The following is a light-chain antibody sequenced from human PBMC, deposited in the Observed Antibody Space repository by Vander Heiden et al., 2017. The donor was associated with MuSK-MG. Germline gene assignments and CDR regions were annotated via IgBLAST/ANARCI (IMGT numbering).Light chain of an antibody. CDR2: GAT. Sequence: EIVVTQSPATLSVSPGERVTLSCRASQSVADRLAWYQQKPGRAPRLLFYGATTRAAGIPARFSGSGSGTEFTLTISSLQSEDFAVYYCQQYNKWPPITFGQGTRLEIK. J-gene: IGKJ5*01. V-gene: IGKV3-15*01. CDR3: QQYNKWPPIT. CDR1: QSVADR.